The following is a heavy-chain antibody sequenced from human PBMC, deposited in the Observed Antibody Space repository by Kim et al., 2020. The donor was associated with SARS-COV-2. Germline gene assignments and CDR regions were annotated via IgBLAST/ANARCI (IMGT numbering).Heavy chain of an antibody. CDR3: ATGIPKPAVGRDVVVS. Sequence: GGSLRLSCAASGFSFSSYWMSWVRQAAGKGPELVANIKQDAGEKYYVYSVRGRFTISRDNAKNSLYLQMNNLRAEDTAVYYCATGIPKPAVGRDVVVSWGRGTLVTVSS. V-gene: IGHV3-7*01. D-gene: IGHD1-26*01. CDR1: GFSFSSYW. J-gene: IGHJ5*02. CDR2: IKQDAGEK.